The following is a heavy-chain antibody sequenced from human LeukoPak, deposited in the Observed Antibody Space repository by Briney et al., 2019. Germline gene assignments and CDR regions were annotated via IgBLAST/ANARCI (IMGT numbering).Heavy chain of an antibody. CDR3: ARASYYNDAFDI. CDR1: GGSISSYY. Sequence: SKTLSLTCTVSGGSISSYYWSWIRQPPGKGLEWIGYIYYSGSTNYNPSLKSRVTISVDTSKNQFSLKLSSVTAADTAVYYCARASYYNDAFDIWGQGTMVTVSS. CDR2: IYYSGST. D-gene: IGHD3-10*01. V-gene: IGHV4-59*01. J-gene: IGHJ3*02.